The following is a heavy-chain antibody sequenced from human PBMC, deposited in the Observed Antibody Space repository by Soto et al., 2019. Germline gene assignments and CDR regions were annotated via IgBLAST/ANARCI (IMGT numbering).Heavy chain of an antibody. D-gene: IGHD5-18*01. CDR3: AAMGTPATGLYYFDY. V-gene: IGHV4-59*08. J-gene: IGHJ4*02. Sequence: SLTCTVSGGSISSYYWSWIRQPPGKGLECIGYIYYSGSTNYNPSLKSRVTISVDTSKNQFSLNLSFVTAADTAVYYCAAMGTPATGLYYFDYWGQGTLVTVSS. CDR2: IYYSGST. CDR1: GGSISSYY.